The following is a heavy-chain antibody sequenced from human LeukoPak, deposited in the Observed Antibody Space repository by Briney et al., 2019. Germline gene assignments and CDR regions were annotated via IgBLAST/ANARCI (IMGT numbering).Heavy chain of an antibody. CDR2: IYTSGST. CDR1: GGSISSYY. D-gene: IGHD2/OR15-2a*01. Sequence: SETLSLTCTVSGGSISSYYWSWIQQPAGKGLEWIGRIYTSGSTNYNPSLKSRVTMSVDTSKNQFSLKLSSVTAADTAVYYCARGGSMTLDFDYWGQGTLVTVSS. CDR3: ARGGSMTLDFDY. J-gene: IGHJ4*02. V-gene: IGHV4-4*07.